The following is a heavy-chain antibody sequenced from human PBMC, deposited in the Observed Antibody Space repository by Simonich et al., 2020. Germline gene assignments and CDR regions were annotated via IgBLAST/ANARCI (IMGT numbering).Heavy chain of an antibody. CDR2: IKQDGSEK. CDR3: ARDGLGTAYYYYMDV. J-gene: IGHJ6*03. Sequence: EVQLVESGGGLVQPGGSLRLSCAASGLTFRSYWMSWVRQAPGKGLEWVVNIKQDGSEKYYGDSVKGRFTIARDNAKTALYLQMNSLRAEDTAVYYCARDGLGTAYYYYMDVWGKGTTVTVSS. CDR1: GLTFRSYW. D-gene: IGHD7-27*01. V-gene: IGHV3-7*01.